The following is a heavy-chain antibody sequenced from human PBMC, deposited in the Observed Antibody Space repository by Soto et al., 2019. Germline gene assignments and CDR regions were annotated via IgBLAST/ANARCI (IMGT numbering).Heavy chain of an antibody. CDR1: GFTFRNYG. J-gene: IGHJ3*01. CDR2: IGLGSSTK. D-gene: IGHD3-22*01. Sequence: PGGSLRLSCAAPGFTFRNYGMNWVRQAPGKGLEWVSYIGLGSSTKYYADSVEGRFTISRDNAKNSLYLQMNSLRAEDTAVYYCARDQLYYNDISGRPLNAFDVWGQGTMVTVSS. CDR3: ARDQLYYNDISGRPLNAFDV. V-gene: IGHV3-48*01.